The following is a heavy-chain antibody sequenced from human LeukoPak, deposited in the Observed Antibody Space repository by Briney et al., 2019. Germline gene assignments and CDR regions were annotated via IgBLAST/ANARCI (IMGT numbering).Heavy chain of an antibody. CDR1: GFTFDDYA. D-gene: IGHD5-24*01. V-gene: IGHV3-9*01. J-gene: IGHJ4*02. Sequence: PGGSLRLSRAASGFTFDDYAMHWVRQAPGKGLEWVSGISWNSGSIGYADSVKGRFTISRDNAKNSLYLQMNSLRAEDTALYYCAKDIGEMATSPFDYWGQGTLVTVSS. CDR2: ISWNSGSI. CDR3: AKDIGEMATSPFDY.